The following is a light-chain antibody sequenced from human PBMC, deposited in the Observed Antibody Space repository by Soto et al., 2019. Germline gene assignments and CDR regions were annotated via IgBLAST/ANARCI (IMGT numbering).Light chain of an antibody. J-gene: IGLJ2*01. V-gene: IGLV2-14*01. CDR1: SSDVGGYNY. Sequence: QSVLTQPASVSGSPGRSITISCTGTSSDVGGYNYVSWYQQHPGKAPKLMIYEVSNRPSGVSNRFSGSKSGNTASLTISGLQAEDEADYYCSSYTSSSTQVFGGGTKVTVL. CDR3: SSYTSSSTQV. CDR2: EVS.